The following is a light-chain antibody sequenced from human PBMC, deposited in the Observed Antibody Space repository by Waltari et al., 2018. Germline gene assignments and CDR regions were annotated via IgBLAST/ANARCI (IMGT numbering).Light chain of an antibody. J-gene: IGLJ2*01. CDR3: SSYTSSSTLV. Sequence: QSALTQPASVSGSPGQSITISCTGTSSDVGGSTYVSWYQQHPVKAPKLMLYEFSKRPSGVSNLFSGSKSGNTASLTISGLQAEDEADYYCSSYTSSSTLVFGGGTKLTVL. CDR2: EFS. CDR1: SSDVGGSTY. V-gene: IGLV2-14*01.